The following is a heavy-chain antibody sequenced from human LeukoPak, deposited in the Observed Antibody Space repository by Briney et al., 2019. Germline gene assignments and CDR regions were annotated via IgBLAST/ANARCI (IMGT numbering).Heavy chain of an antibody. CDR2: IPHDGSNK. D-gene: IGHD3-10*01. J-gene: IGHJ4*02. V-gene: IGHV3-30*18. CDR3: AKGAITMVRGVIIY. Sequence: QPGRSLRFSCAASGFTLISYGMAWVRQAPGRGLGGVAVIPHDGSNKYYADSVKGRFTISRDNSKNTLYLQMNSLRAEDTAVYYCAKGAITMVRGVIIYWGQGTLVTVSS. CDR1: GFTLISYG.